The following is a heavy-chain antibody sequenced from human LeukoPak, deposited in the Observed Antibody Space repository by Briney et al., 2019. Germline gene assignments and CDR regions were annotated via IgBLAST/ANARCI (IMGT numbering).Heavy chain of an antibody. V-gene: IGHV4-59*01. D-gene: IGHD6-19*01. CDR3: AGYSSGWYDY. CDR2: IYYSGNT. Sequence: PSETLSLTCTVSGGSISSYYWTWIRQPPGKGLEWIGYIYYSGNTNYNPSLKSRVTISVDTSKNQFSLKLNSVTAADTAVYYCAGYSSGWYDYWGQGTLVTVSS. CDR1: GGSISSYY. J-gene: IGHJ4*02.